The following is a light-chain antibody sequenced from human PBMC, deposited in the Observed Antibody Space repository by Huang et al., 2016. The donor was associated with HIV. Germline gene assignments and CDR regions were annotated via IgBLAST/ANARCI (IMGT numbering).Light chain of an antibody. Sequence: IQLTQSPSSLSASVGDRVTITCRASQGISRYVACYQQKPGNAPKLLIYAASTLQSGVPSRFSGSGSGTDFTLTISSLQPEDFATYHCQQLNSYPPTFGQGTKVEIK. CDR3: QQLNSYPPT. J-gene: IGKJ1*01. CDR2: AAS. CDR1: QGISRY. V-gene: IGKV1-9*01.